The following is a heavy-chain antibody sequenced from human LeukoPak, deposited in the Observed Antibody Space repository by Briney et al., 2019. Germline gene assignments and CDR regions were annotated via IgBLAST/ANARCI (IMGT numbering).Heavy chain of an antibody. CDR3: ARDSSPRPVQRYYFDY. J-gene: IGHJ4*02. V-gene: IGHV3-48*03. Sequence: GGSLRLSCAASGFTFSSYEMNWVRQAPGKGLEWVSDISSSGSTIYYADSVKGRFTISRDNAKNSLYLQMNSLRAEDTAVYYCARDSSPRPVQRYYFDYWGQGTLVTVSS. D-gene: IGHD2-2*01. CDR2: ISSSGSTI. CDR1: GFTFSSYE.